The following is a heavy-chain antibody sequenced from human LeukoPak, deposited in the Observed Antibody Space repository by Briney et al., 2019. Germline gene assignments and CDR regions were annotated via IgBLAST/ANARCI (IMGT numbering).Heavy chain of an antibody. CDR2: IKSKTDGGTI. D-gene: IGHD2-15*01. CDR1: GFSFSNAW. V-gene: IGHV3-15*01. CDR3: CRGWLDY. Sequence: GGSLRLSCAASGFSFSNAWMSWVRQASGKGLEWVGRIKSKTDGGTIHYTAPVKGRFTISRDDSKNMVFLQMNSLNTEDTAVYYCCRGWLDYWGQGTLVAVSS. J-gene: IGHJ4*02.